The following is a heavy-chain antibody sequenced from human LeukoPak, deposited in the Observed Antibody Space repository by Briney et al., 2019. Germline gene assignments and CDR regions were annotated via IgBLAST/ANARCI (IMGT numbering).Heavy chain of an antibody. Sequence: GRSLRLSCAASGFTFSSYAMHWVRQAPGKGLEWVAVISYDGSNKYYADSVKGRFTIPRDNSKNTLYLQMNSLRAEDTAVYYCARERYSGYDYYADYWGQGTLVTVSS. CDR2: ISYDGSNK. V-gene: IGHV3-30*04. J-gene: IGHJ4*02. CDR3: ARERYSGYDYYADY. D-gene: IGHD5-12*01. CDR1: GFTFSSYA.